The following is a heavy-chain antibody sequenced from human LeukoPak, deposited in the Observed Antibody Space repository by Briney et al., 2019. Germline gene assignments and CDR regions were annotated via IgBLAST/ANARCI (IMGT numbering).Heavy chain of an antibody. V-gene: IGHV4-39*07. J-gene: IGHJ4*02. Sequence: PSETLSLTCTVSGGSLSSSSYYWGWIRQPPGKGLEWIGSIYYSGSTYYNPSLKSRVTISVDTSKNQFSLKLSSVTAADTAVYYCARVSEKGATWGIFDYWGQGTLVTVSS. CDR2: IYYSGST. CDR3: ARVSEKGATWGIFDY. D-gene: IGHD1-26*01. CDR1: GGSLSSSSYY.